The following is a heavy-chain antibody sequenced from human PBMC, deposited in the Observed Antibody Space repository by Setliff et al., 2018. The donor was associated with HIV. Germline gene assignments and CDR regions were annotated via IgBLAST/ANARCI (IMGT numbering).Heavy chain of an antibody. D-gene: IGHD3-22*01. CDR1: CDPISTYY. V-gene: IGHV4-59*01. CDR3: ARGNYDTSDYYTNFYYYYMDV. CDR2: VYYSGST. J-gene: IGHJ6*03. Sequence: SETLSLTCTVSCDPISTYYWSWVRKPPGKGLEWIGYVYYSGSTSYSPSLRGRVTMSVDPSKNQFSLKLNSVTAADTAIYYCARGNYDTSDYYTNFYYYYMDVWGKGTAVTSP.